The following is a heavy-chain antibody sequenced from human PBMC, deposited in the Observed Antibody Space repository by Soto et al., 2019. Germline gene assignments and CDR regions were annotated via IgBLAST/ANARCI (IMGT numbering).Heavy chain of an antibody. V-gene: IGHV3-30-3*01. J-gene: IGHJ4*02. Sequence: GGSLRLSCAASGFTFSSYAMHWVRQAPGKGLEWVAVISYDGSNKHYADSVKGRFTISRDNSKNTLYLQMNSLRAEDTAVYYCARGYYDSDYWGQGTLVTVSS. CDR3: ARGYYDSDY. CDR2: ISYDGSNK. CDR1: GFTFSSYA. D-gene: IGHD3-22*01.